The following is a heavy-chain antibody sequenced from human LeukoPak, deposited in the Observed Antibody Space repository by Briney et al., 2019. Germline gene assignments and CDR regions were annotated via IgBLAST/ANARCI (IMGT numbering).Heavy chain of an antibody. J-gene: IGHJ4*02. V-gene: IGHV1-18*01. D-gene: IGHD2-15*01. Sequence: ASVKVSCKASGYTFTSYGISWVRQAPGQGLEWMGWISAYNGNTNYAQKFQGRVTMTRDMSTSTVYMELSSLRSEDTAVYYCARGDQSEAIGQLVDYWGQGTLVTVSS. CDR3: ARGDQSEAIGQLVDY. CDR1: GYTFTSYG. CDR2: ISAYNGNT.